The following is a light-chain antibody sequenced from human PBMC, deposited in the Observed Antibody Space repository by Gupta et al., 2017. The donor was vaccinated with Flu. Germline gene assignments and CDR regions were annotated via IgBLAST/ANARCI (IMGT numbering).Light chain of an antibody. CDR1: QSLGSN. J-gene: IGKJ1*01. CDR3: QQYNNWPSWT. CDR2: GAS. Sequence: EIVMTQSPATLSVSLGERATLSCGASQSLGSNLAWYQQKPGQAPRLLIYGASTRATGIPARFTGSGSGTEFTLTISSLQSEDFAVYFCQQYNNWPSWTFGQGTKVEI. V-gene: IGKV3-15*01.